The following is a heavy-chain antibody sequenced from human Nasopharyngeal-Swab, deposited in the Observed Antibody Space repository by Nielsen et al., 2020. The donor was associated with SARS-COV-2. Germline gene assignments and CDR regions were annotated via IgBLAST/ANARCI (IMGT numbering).Heavy chain of an antibody. Sequence: SETLSLTCTVSGGSISSYYWSWIRQPAGKGLEWIGRIYTSGSTNYNPSLKSRVTMSVDTSKNQFSLKLSSVTAADTAGYYCARDEGSSWYFGPYYFDYWGQGTLVTVSS. D-gene: IGHD6-13*01. CDR3: ARDEGSSWYFGPYYFDY. CDR2: IYTSGST. CDR1: GGSISSYY. J-gene: IGHJ4*02. V-gene: IGHV4-4*07.